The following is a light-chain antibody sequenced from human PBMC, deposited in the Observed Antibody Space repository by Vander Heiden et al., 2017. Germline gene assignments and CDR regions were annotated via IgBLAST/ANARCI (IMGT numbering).Light chain of an antibody. V-gene: IGLV2-14*01. CDR2: EVS. Sequence: QSALTQPASVSGSPGQSITISCTGTSGDVGGYTYVSWYPQHPGKALILIFYEVSSRPAEVAARFSGTKSGNTASLTISARKAEDEANYYCSPYTANSGVVFGGGTKMTVL. CDR1: SGDVGGYTY. CDR3: SPYTANSGVV. J-gene: IGLJ2*01.